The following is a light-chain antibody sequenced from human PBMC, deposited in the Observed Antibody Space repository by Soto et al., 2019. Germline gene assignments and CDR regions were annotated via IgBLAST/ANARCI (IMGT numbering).Light chain of an antibody. CDR1: QSVANS. CDR3: QQYNNWWT. V-gene: IGKV3-15*01. Sequence: EIVMTQSPDTLSVSPGERATLSCRASQSVANSLAWYQQKPGQAPRLLIYSASTRATGIPARFSGSGSGTGFTLTISSLQSEDFAVYYCQQYNNWWTFGQGTKVDI. CDR2: SAS. J-gene: IGKJ1*01.